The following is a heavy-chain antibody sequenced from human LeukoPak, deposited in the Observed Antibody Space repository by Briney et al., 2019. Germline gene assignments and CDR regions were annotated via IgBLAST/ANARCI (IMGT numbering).Heavy chain of an antibody. CDR2: INPNSGGT. Sequence: GASVKVSCKASGYTFTGYYMHWVRQAPGQGLEWMGWINPNSGGTNYAQKFQGRVTMTRDTSISTAYMELSRLRSDDTAVYYCARVRGYYDSSGYLPFDYWGQGTLVTVSS. CDR1: GYTFTGYY. V-gene: IGHV1-2*02. J-gene: IGHJ4*02. D-gene: IGHD3-22*01. CDR3: ARVRGYYDSSGYLPFDY.